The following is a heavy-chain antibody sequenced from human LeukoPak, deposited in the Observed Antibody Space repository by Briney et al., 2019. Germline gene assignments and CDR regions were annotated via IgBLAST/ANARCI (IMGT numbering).Heavy chain of an antibody. CDR3: AKDAAGPEC. J-gene: IGHJ4*02. CDR2: ISAGGGST. Sequence: PGGSLRLSCVASGLTFSDYSMTWVRQAPGKGLFWVSGISAGGGSTYYADSVKGRFTISRDNSRNTLYLQMNSLRAEDTAVYYCAKDAAGPECWGQGTLVTVSS. CDR1: GLTFSDYS. V-gene: IGHV3-23*01. D-gene: IGHD6-13*01.